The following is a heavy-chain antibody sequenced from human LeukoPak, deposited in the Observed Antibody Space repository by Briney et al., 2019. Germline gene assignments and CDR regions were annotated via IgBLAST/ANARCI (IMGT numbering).Heavy chain of an antibody. D-gene: IGHD2-15*01. CDR2: INQDGGEI. J-gene: IGHJ4*02. CDR3: ATAIEGTWPPHS. V-gene: IGHV3-7*03. Sequence: GGSLRLSCAASDFTVSSNYMSWVRQAPGKGLEWVASINQDGGEIHYVDSVKGRFTISRDNARNSLYLQMNSLRAEDTAVYYCATAIEGTWPPHSWGQGTLVTVSS. CDR1: DFTVSSNY.